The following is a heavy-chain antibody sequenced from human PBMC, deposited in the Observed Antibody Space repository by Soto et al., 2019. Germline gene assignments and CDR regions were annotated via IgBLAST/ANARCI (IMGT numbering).Heavy chain of an antibody. CDR2: ISANSGNT. CDR3: ARDKDWDLDN. CDR1: GYTFTTYG. D-gene: IGHD3-9*01. Sequence: QVQVVQSGVEVKKPGASVKVSCKTSGYTFTTYGLTWVRQVPGQGLEWMGWISANSGNTNYAQNFQDRVIMTTDTFTRTAYMELRSLRSDDTAIYYCARDKDWDLDNWGQGTLVTVSS. J-gene: IGHJ4*02. V-gene: IGHV1-18*01.